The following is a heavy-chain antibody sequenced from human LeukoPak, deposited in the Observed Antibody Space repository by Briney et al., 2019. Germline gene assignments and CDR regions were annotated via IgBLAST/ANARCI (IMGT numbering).Heavy chain of an antibody. CDR1: GGSFSGYY. V-gene: IGHV4-34*01. D-gene: IGHD3-22*01. Sequence: SVTLSLTCAVYGGSFSGYYWSWIRQPPGKGLEWIGDINHSGSTNYNPSLKSRVTISVDTSKNQFSLKLSSVTAADTAVYYCARYAPEGGDYYDSSGYYYPYFDYWGQGTLVTVSS. CDR3: ARYAPEGGDYYDSSGYYYPYFDY. CDR2: INHSGST. J-gene: IGHJ4*02.